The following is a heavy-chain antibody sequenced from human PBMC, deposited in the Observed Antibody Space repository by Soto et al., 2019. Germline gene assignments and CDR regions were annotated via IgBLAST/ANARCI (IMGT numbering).Heavy chain of an antibody. CDR1: GDSINMYY. CDR3: ARGGGQLGRPYYFDY. V-gene: IGHV4-59*01. J-gene: IGHJ4*02. CDR2: IYYSGST. D-gene: IGHD6-6*01. Sequence: QVQVQESGPGLVKPSETLSLTCTVSGDSINMYYWSWIRQPPGKGLEWIGYIYYSGSTNYNPSLKSRVTISVDTSKNQFSLKLSSVTAADTAVYYCARGGGQLGRPYYFDYWGQGSLVTVSS.